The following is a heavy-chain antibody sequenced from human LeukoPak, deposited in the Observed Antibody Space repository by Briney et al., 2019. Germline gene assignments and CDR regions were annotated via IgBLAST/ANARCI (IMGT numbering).Heavy chain of an antibody. CDR2: IYYSGRT. D-gene: IGHD3-22*01. CDR3: ARAHGVVDPFSPFDI. V-gene: IGHV4-59*01. J-gene: IGHJ3*02. CDR1: GGSISSYY. Sequence: PSETLSLTCTISGGSISSYYWNWIRQPPGKGLEWIGYIYYSGRTNYNPSLKSRVTISVDTSKNQFSLKLISATAADTAVYYCARAHGVVDPFSPFDIWGQGTLVTVSS.